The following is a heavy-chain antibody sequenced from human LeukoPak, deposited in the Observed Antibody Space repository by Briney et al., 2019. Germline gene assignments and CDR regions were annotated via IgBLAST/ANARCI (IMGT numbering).Heavy chain of an antibody. Sequence: PGGSLRLSCEASGFTFSTHAMTWVRQAPGKGLEWVSAISGSGGSTYYADSVKGRLTISRDNSKNTLYLQMNSLRAEDTAVYYCAKGHCSSTSCYTLDYWGQGTLVTVSS. CDR3: AKGHCSSTSCYTLDY. D-gene: IGHD2-2*02. V-gene: IGHV3-23*01. CDR1: GFTFSTHA. J-gene: IGHJ4*02. CDR2: ISGSGGST.